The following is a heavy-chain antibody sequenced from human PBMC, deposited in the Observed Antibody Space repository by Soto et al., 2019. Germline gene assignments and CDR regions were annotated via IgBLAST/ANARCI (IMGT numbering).Heavy chain of an antibody. J-gene: IGHJ6*03. Sequence: QVQLQESGPGLVKPSGTLSLTCAVSSASIRSSNWWSWVRQSPGKGLEWIGEIFHNGSTNYNPSLKSRVTTSVDKSKNQFSLKVSSVTAADTAVYYCARAFGYSGTHYSFYYMDVWGEGTTVTVSS. D-gene: IGHD5-12*01. CDR3: ARAFGYSGTHYSFYYMDV. CDR1: SASIRSSNW. CDR2: IFHNGST. V-gene: IGHV4-4*02.